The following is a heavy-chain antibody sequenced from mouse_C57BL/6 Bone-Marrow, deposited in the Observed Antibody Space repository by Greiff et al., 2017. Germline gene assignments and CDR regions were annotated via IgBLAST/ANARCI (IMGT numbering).Heavy chain of an antibody. Sequence: EVKVVESGGGLVKPGGSLKLSCAASGFTFSDYGMHWVRQAPEKGLEWVAYISSGSSTIYYADTVKGRFTISRDNAKNTLFLQMTSLRSEDTAMYYCARRSPSEGYFDVWGTGTTVTVSS. CDR1: GFTFSDYG. CDR3: ARRSPSEGYFDV. J-gene: IGHJ1*03. V-gene: IGHV5-17*01. CDR2: ISSGSSTI.